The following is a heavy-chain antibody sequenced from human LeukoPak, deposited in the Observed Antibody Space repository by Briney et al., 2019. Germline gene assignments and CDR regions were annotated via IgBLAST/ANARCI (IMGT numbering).Heavy chain of an antibody. CDR2: TYYRSKWYN. Sequence: QTVSLICAISGDSVSSNSAAWNRIRQSPSRGLEWLGRTYYRSKWYNDYAVSVKSRITINPNTSKNQFSLHLNSVTPEDTAVYYCARMDIVATNYFDYWGQGTLVTVSS. CDR3: ARMDIVATNYFDY. V-gene: IGHV6-1*01. CDR1: GDSVSSNSAA. J-gene: IGHJ4*02. D-gene: IGHD5-12*01.